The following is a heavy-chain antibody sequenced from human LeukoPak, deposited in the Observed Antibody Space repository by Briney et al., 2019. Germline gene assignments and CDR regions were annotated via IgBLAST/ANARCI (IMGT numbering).Heavy chain of an antibody. CDR3: ASGFLEWLLYRHDAFDI. D-gene: IGHD3-3*01. CDR2: INPNSGGT. Sequence: ASVKVSCKASGYTFTGYYMHWVRQAPGQGLEWMGWINPNSGGTNYAQKFQGRVTMTRDTSISTAYMGLSRLRSDDTAVYYCASGFLEWLLYRHDAFDIWGQGTMVTVSS. J-gene: IGHJ3*02. V-gene: IGHV1-2*02. CDR1: GYTFTGYY.